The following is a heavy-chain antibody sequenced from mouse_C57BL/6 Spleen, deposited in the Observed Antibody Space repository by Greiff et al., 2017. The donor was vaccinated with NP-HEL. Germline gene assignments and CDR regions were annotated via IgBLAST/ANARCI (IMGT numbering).Heavy chain of an antibody. CDR3: ASFDGYPHYYAMDY. Sequence: EVQGVESGGGLVKPGGSLKLSCAASGFTFSSYAMSWVRQTPEKRLEWVATISDGGSYTYYPDNVKGRFTISRDNAKNNLYLQMSHLKSEDTAMYYCASFDGYPHYYAMDYWGQGTSVTVSS. CDR1: GFTFSSYA. V-gene: IGHV5-4*01. CDR2: ISDGGSYT. J-gene: IGHJ4*01. D-gene: IGHD2-3*01.